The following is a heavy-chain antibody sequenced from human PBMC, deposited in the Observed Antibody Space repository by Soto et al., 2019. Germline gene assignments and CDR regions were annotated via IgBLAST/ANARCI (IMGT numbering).Heavy chain of an antibody. CDR3: ARRGYSYXQGWLQLDYYYYYGMDV. D-gene: IGHD5-18*01. CDR1: GGSISSSNW. V-gene: IGHV4-4*02. CDR2: IYHSGST. Sequence: SETLSLTCAVSGGSISSSNWWSWVRQPPGKGLTWIGEIYHSGSTNYNPSLKSRVTISVDKSKNQFSLKLSSVTAADTAVYYCARRGYSYXQGWLQLDYYYYYGMDVWGPGTTVTVSS. J-gene: IGHJ6*02.